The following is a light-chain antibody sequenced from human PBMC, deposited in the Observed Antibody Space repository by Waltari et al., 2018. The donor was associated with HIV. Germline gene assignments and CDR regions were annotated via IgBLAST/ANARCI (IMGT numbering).Light chain of an antibody. CDR1: NLRTTS. CDR2: DDS. CDR3: QVWDRSGDQWV. V-gene: IGLV3-21*04. Sequence: SYVLTQQPSVSEAPGKTARITCGRTNLRTTSVPWYQQEPGQAPVLVIYDDSDRPSRIPERFSGSNSGNSATLTISRVEAGDEADYYCQVWDRSGDQWVFGGGTKLTVL. J-gene: IGLJ3*02.